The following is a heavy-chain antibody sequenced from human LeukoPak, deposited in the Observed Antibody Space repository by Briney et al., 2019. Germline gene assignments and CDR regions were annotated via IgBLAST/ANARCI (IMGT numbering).Heavy chain of an antibody. V-gene: IGHV5-51*01. CDR3: ASSPRGATDYYGMDV. Sequence: GGSLKISCKGSGYSFTSYWIGWVRQMPGKGLEWMGIIYPGDSDTRYSPSFQGRVTISADKSISTAYLQWSSLKASDTAMYYCASSPRGATDYYGMDVWGQGTTVTVSS. CDR2: IYPGDSDT. J-gene: IGHJ6*02. CDR1: GYSFTSYW. D-gene: IGHD1-26*01.